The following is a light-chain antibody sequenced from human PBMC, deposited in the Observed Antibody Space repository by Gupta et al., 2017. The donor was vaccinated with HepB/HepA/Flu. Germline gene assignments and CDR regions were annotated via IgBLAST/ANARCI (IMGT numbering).Light chain of an antibody. CDR3: QAREGSTFYV. CDR2: QDS. J-gene: IGLJ1*01. CDR1: KLGDKY. Sequence: SSDLTQPPSVSFSPGQTASITCSGDKLGDKYACWYQQKPGQSPVLVIYQDSKRPSGIPEGLSGSNSGNTATLTISXTQAMEXADYYCQAREGSTFYVFGKGNKVTXL. V-gene: IGLV3-1*01.